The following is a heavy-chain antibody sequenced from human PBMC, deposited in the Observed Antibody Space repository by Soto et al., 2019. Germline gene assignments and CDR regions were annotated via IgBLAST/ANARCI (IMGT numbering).Heavy chain of an antibody. J-gene: IGHJ4*02. V-gene: IGHV4-39*01. CDR2: ISYSGST. Sequence: QLQLQESGPGLVKPSETLSLTCTVSDSSLSSGSYYWGWIRQPPGKGLEWIGAISYSGSTYYNPSLKSRVTISIDTSKHQFSLRLSSVTAADTAVYYCATDIYFCDHSAYYLPPTFDYWGQGTLVTVSS. CDR1: DSSLSSGSYY. D-gene: IGHD3-22*01. CDR3: ATDIYFCDHSAYYLPPTFDY.